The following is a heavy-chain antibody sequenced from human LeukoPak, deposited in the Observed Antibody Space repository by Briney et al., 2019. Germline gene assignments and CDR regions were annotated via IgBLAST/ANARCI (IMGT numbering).Heavy chain of an antibody. V-gene: IGHV3-30*18. CDR1: GFSFSNYG. Sequence: GRSLRLSCAASGFSFSNYGMHWVRQAPGKGLEWVAVISSDGSNEYCADSVKGRFTISRDNSKNTLYLQMDSLRAEDTAVYYCAKDGYCSSTGCYPLHFHSWGQGTLVTVSS. CDR2: ISSDGSNE. CDR3: AKDGYCSSTGCYPLHFHS. D-gene: IGHD2-2*03. J-gene: IGHJ4*02.